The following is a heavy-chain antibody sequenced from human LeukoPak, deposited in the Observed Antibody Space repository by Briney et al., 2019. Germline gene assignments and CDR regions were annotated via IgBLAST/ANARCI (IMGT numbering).Heavy chain of an antibody. CDR1: GYTFTSYG. J-gene: IGHJ4*02. Sequence: ASVKVSCKASGYTFTSYGISWVRQAPGQGLKWMGWISAYNGNTNYAQKLQGRVTMTTDTSTSTAYMEPRSLRSDDTAVYYCARDMAVAGNDYWGQGTLVTVSS. V-gene: IGHV1-18*01. CDR2: ISAYNGNT. D-gene: IGHD6-19*01. CDR3: ARDMAVAGNDY.